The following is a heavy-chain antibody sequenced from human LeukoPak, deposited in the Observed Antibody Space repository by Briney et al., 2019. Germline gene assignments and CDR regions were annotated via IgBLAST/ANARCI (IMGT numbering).Heavy chain of an antibody. CDR2: INPSGGGT. CDR1: GYTFTSYY. J-gene: IGHJ4*02. CDR3: AREGSVAGSSSPIGYYFDY. Sequence: GASVKVSCKASGYTFTSYYMHWVRQAPGQGLEWMGIINPSGGGTSYAQKFQGSVTMTRDTSTSTVYMELSSLRSEDTAVYYCAREGSVAGSSSPIGYYFDYWGQGALVTVSS. D-gene: IGHD6-19*01. V-gene: IGHV1-46*01.